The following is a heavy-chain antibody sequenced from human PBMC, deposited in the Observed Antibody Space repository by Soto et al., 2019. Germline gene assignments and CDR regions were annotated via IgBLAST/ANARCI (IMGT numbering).Heavy chain of an antibody. CDR2: IYSGGST. CDR3: AREVVVPAAIPRRVGFFGI. Sequence: GGSLRLSCAASGFTVSSNYMSWVRQAPGKGLEWVSVIYSGGSTYYADSVKGRFTISRHNSKNTLYLQMNSLRAEDTAVYYCAREVVVPAAIPRRVGFFGIWGQGTMVTVSS. D-gene: IGHD2-2*02. CDR1: GFTVSSNY. V-gene: IGHV3-53*04. J-gene: IGHJ3*02.